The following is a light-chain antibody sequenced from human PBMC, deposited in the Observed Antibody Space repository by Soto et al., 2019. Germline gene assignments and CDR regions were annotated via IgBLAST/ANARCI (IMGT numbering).Light chain of an antibody. CDR3: QKFYTYPIT. Sequence: EIVLTQSPATLSLSPVERATLSCRASQSVSSYLAWYQQKPGQAPRLLIYDASNRATGIPARFSGSGSGTDFTLTISSLQPEDFATYYCQKFYTYPITFGQGTRLEIK. CDR2: DAS. V-gene: IGKV3-11*01. CDR1: QSVSSY. J-gene: IGKJ5*01.